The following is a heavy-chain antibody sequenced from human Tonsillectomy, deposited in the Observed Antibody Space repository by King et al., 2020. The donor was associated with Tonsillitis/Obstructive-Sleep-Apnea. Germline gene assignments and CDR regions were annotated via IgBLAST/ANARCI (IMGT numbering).Heavy chain of an antibody. J-gene: IGHJ6*03. CDR1: GYTFTGYY. V-gene: IGHV1-2*04. CDR2: INPNSGGT. CDR3: ARGPTVTTFYYYYYYMDV. D-gene: IGHD4-11*01. Sequence: QLVQSGAEVKKPGASVKVSCKASGYTFTGYYMHWVRQAPGQGLEWMGWINPNSGGTNYAQKFQGWVTMTRETSISTAYMELSRLRSNDPAVYYCARGPTVTTFYYYYYYMDVWGKGTTVTVSS.